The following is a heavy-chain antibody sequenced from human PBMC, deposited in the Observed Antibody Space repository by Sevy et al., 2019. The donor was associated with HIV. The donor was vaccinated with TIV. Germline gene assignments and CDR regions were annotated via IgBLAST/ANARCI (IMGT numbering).Heavy chain of an antibody. D-gene: IGHD3-3*01. CDR1: GGSISRSYW. V-gene: IGHV4-4*02. CDR2: VYHSGST. J-gene: IGHJ4*02. Sequence: SETLSLTCSVSGGSISRSYWWTWVRQSPGKGLEWIGEVYHSGSTNYNPSLKSRITISVDKSKNRSSLKLTSVTAADTAIYFCARKHKYSDFWPYFFDYWGQGTLVTVSS. CDR3: ARKHKYSDFWPYFFDY.